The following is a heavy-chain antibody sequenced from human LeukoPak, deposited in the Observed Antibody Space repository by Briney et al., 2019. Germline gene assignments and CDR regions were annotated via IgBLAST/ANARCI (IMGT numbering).Heavy chain of an antibody. Sequence: GGPLRLSCAASGFTFSNYNMNWVRQAPGKAMEWVSSITSSGTYIFYADSVKGRFTISRDNAKNSLYLQMDSLGPEDTAVYYCARDPYSGAYGNDYYYYMDVWGKGTTVTISS. V-gene: IGHV3-21*01. D-gene: IGHD1-26*01. CDR2: ITSSGTYI. CDR1: GFTFSNYN. CDR3: ARDPYSGAYGNDYYYYMDV. J-gene: IGHJ6*03.